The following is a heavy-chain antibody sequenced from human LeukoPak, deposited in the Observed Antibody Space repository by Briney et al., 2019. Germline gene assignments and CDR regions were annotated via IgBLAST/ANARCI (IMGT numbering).Heavy chain of an antibody. Sequence: GGSPRLSCAASGFTFSTYAMHWVRQAPGKGLEWVAVISYDGSSIYYADSVRGRFTISRDNSKNTLYLQMNSLRTEDSAVYYCARASLPRTYSSGWYYFDYWGQGTLVTVSS. CDR1: GFTFSTYA. CDR2: ISYDGSSI. CDR3: ARASLPRTYSSGWYYFDY. D-gene: IGHD6-19*01. J-gene: IGHJ4*02. V-gene: IGHV3-30-3*01.